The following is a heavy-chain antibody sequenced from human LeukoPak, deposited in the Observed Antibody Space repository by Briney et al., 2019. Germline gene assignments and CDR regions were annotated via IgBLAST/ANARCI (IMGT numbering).Heavy chain of an antibody. CDR1: GYSISSGYY. V-gene: IGHV4-38-2*01. CDR3: ASLPAIAAAYY. D-gene: IGHD6-13*01. J-gene: IGHJ4*02. CDR2: IYHSGST. Sequence: SETLSLTCAVSGYSISSGYYWGWIRQPPGKGLEWIGSIYHSGSTYYNPSLKSRVTISVDTSKNQFSLKLSSVTAADTAVYYCASLPAIAAAYYWGQGTLVTVSS.